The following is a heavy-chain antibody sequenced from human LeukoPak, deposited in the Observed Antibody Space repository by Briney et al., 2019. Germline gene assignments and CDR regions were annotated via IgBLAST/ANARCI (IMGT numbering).Heavy chain of an antibody. J-gene: IGHJ6*03. D-gene: IGHD2-15*01. CDR1: GGTFSSYA. CDR2: IIPIFGIA. Sequence: SVKVSRKASGGTFSSYAISWVRQAPGQGLEWMGGIIPIFGIANYAQKFQGRVTITTDESTSTAYMELSSLRSEDTAVHYCARGRMPRRGDYYYYYMDVWGKGTTVTVSS. V-gene: IGHV1-69*05. CDR3: ARGRMPRRGDYYYYYMDV.